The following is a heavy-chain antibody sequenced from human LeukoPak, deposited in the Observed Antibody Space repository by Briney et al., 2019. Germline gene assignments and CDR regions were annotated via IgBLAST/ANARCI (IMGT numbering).Heavy chain of an antibody. V-gene: IGHV1-2*02. CDR2: INPNSGGT. J-gene: IGHJ5*02. Sequence: ASVKVSCKASGYTFTGYYMHWVRQAPGQGLEWMGWINPNSGGTNYAQKFQGRVTMTRDMSTSTVYMELSSLRSEDTAVYYCARGEQQLDPWWFDPWGQGTLVTVSS. D-gene: IGHD6-13*01. CDR3: ARGEQQLDPWWFDP. CDR1: GYTFTGYY.